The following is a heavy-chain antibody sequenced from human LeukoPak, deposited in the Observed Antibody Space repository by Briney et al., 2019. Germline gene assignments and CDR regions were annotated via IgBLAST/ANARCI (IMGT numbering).Heavy chain of an antibody. CDR1: GFTFSSYW. J-gene: IGHJ4*02. CDR3: ATGLDDNDFWSGYFDY. V-gene: IGHV3-74*01. CDR2: IKTDGSTT. Sequence: PTGGSLRLSCAASGFTFSSYWMHWVRQAPGKGLVWVSRIKTDGSTTSYADSVKDRFTISRDNAKNTMYLQMNSLKAEDTAVYYCATGLDDNDFWSGYFDYWGQGTLVTVSS. D-gene: IGHD3-3*01.